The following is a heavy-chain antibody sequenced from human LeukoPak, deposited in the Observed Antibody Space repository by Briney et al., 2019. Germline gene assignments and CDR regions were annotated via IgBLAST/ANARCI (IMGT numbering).Heavy chain of an antibody. J-gene: IGHJ4*02. CDR3: AKDPGFGVVSD. V-gene: IGHV3-30*18. CDR2: MSYDVSNK. CDR1: GFTFSSYG. D-gene: IGHD2-2*01. Sequence: GGSLRLSCAASGFTFSSYGMHWVRQAPGKGLEWVAVMSYDVSNKYYADSVKGRFTISRDNSKNTLYLQMNSLRAEDTAVYYCAKDPGFGVVSDWGQGTLVTVSS.